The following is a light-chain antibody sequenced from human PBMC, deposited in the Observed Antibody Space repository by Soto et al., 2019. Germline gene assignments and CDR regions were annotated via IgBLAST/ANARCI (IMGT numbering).Light chain of an antibody. Sequence: SVLPQPPSASGTPGQRVTISYSGSSSNIGSNTVNWYQQLPGTAPKLLIYSNNQRPSGVPDRFSGSKSGTSASLAISGLQSEDEADYYCAAWDESLNGYVFGTGTKVTVL. V-gene: IGLV1-44*01. CDR1: SSNIGSNT. J-gene: IGLJ1*01. CDR3: AAWDESLNGYV. CDR2: SNN.